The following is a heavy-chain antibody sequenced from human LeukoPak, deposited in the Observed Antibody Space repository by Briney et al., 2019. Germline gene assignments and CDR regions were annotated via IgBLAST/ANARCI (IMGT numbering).Heavy chain of an antibody. CDR2: ISAYNGNT. J-gene: IGHJ6*03. V-gene: IGHV1-18*04. CDR1: GYTFTSYA. D-gene: IGHD3-10*01. CDR3: ATLWFGDLYMDV. Sequence: ASVKVSCKASGYTFTSYAMHWVRQAPGQGLEWMGWISAYNGNTNYAQKLQGRVTMTTDTSTSTAYMELSSLRSEDTAVYYCATLWFGDLYMDVWGKGTTVTISS.